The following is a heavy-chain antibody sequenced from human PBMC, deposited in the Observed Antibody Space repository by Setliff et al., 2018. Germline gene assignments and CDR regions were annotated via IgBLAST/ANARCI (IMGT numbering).Heavy chain of an antibody. V-gene: IGHV4-61*10. Sequence: PSETLSLTCTVSGGSISSGSYYWSWIRQPAGKGLEWIGYIYYSGSTYYNPSLKSRVTISVDTSKNQFSLKLSSVTAADTAVYYCARGPPSYDFWSGYYVSNYYMDVWGKGTTVTVSS. D-gene: IGHD3-3*01. CDR2: IYYSGST. J-gene: IGHJ6*03. CDR3: ARGPPSYDFWSGYYVSNYYMDV. CDR1: GGSISSGSYY.